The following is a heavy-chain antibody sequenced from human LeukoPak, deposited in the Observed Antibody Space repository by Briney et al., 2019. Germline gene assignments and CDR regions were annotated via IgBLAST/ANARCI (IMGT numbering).Heavy chain of an antibody. CDR3: ASSMSSWYADPFEL. D-gene: IGHD6-13*01. V-gene: IGHV1-2*02. Sequence: ASVKVSCKASGGTFSSYAISWVRQAPGQGLEWMGWINPNSGGTNYAQKFQGRVTMTRDTSISTAYMELSRLRSDDTAVYYCASSMSSWYADPFELWGQGTLVTVSS. CDR1: GGTFSSYA. CDR2: INPNSGGT. J-gene: IGHJ4*02.